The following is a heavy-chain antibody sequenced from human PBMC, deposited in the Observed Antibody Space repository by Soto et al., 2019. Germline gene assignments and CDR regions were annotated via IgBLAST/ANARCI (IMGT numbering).Heavy chain of an antibody. Sequence: PGGSLRLSCAASGFIVSGFGIHWVRQASGKGLEWVGRIRDKGNNYATTYTASMKGRFTISRDDSETTAFLQMNSLITEDTAVYYCARYRPGSGALDYWGQGTLVTVSS. D-gene: IGHD3-10*01. V-gene: IGHV3-73*01. CDR2: IRDKGNNYAT. J-gene: IGHJ4*02. CDR3: ARYRPGSGALDY. CDR1: GFIVSGFG.